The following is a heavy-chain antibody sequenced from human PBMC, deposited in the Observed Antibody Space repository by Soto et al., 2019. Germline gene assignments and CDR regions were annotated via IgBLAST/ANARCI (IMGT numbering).Heavy chain of an antibody. CDR1: GASITNDDFF. J-gene: IGHJ4*02. CDR3: EQMERTQLWLLVQN. D-gene: IGHD5-18*01. Sequence: SETLSLTCTVSGASITNDDFFWSWVRQHPDKGLEWLAYITYGGSIYYNPSLRSRLSVSIDKSKSQFSLNVRPVTAADTAVYFCEQMERTQLWLLVQNWGQGLPVTVSS. CDR2: ITYGGSI. V-gene: IGHV4-31*03.